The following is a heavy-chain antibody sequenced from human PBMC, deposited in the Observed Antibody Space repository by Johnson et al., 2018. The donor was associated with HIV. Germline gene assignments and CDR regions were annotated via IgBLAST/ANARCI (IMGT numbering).Heavy chain of an antibody. CDR2: ISYGGNEK. Sequence: VQLVESGGGVVQPGRSLRLSCAASRFTFSNYAMHWVRQAPGKGLEWVAIISYGGNEKYYADSVKGRFTISRDDSKNTLLLQMKSLRAEDTAVYYCAKVPPGRGLDALDIWGQGTMVTVSS. CDR3: AKVPPGRGLDALDI. V-gene: IGHV3-30*04. CDR1: RFTFSNYA. J-gene: IGHJ3*02.